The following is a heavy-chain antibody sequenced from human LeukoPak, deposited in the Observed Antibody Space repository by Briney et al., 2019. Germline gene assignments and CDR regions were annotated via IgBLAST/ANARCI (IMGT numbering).Heavy chain of an antibody. Sequence: SETLSLTCTVSGGSISSSSYYWGWIRQPPGKGLEWIGSIYYSGSTYYNPSLKSRVTISVDTSKNQFSLKLSSVTAADTAVYYCARDPLTSSGRFDPWGQGTLVTVSS. CDR2: IYYSGST. V-gene: IGHV4-39*07. J-gene: IGHJ5*02. D-gene: IGHD6-19*01. CDR3: ARDPLTSSGRFDP. CDR1: GGSISSSSYY.